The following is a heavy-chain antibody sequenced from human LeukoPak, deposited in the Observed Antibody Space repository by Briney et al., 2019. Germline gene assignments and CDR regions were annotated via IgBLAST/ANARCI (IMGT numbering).Heavy chain of an antibody. V-gene: IGHV3-48*03. CDR3: ARDMPVGGVYFDH. D-gene: IGHD3-16*01. Sequence: AGGSLRLSCAASGFTFSSYEMNWVRQAPGKGLEWVSYISSSGNVIHYADSVRGRFAISRDNAKNSLYLQMDSLKAEDTAVYYCARDMPVGGVYFDHWGQGTLVTVSS. CDR1: GFTFSSYE. CDR2: ISSSGNVI. J-gene: IGHJ4*02.